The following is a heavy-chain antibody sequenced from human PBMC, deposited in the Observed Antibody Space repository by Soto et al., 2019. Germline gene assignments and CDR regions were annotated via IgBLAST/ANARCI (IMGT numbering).Heavy chain of an antibody. D-gene: IGHD1-26*01. V-gene: IGHV3-53*01. Sequence: SCKAFGYTFTIYYIHWVRQAPGQGLEWVSVIYSGGSTYYADSVKGRFTISRDNSKNTLYLQMNSLRAEDTAVYYCARTKWELHYYYYGMDVWGQGTTVTVSS. CDR1: GYTFTIYY. J-gene: IGHJ6*02. CDR3: ARTKWELHYYYYGMDV. CDR2: IYSGGST.